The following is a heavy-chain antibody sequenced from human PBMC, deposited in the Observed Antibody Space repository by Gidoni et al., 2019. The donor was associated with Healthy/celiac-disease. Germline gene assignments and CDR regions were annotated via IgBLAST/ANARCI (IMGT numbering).Heavy chain of an antibody. J-gene: IGHJ4*02. Sequence: EVQPLESGGGLVQPGGSLRVSGAAHGGTFSSYALRWVRRAPGKGLEWVSAISGSGGSTYYAHSVKGRFTISRDNSKNTLYLQMNSLRAEDTAVYYCATTGYSSGLYIYDYWGQVTLVTVSS. D-gene: IGHD6-19*01. CDR1: GGTFSSYA. V-gene: IGHV3-23*01. CDR2: ISGSGGST. CDR3: ATTGYSSGLYIYDY.